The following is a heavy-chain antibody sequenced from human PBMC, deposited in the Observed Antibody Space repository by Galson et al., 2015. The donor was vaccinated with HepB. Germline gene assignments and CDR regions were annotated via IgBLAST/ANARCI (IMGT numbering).Heavy chain of an antibody. CDR2: AYHSGGT. J-gene: IGHJ4*02. V-gene: IGHV4-4*02. CDR3: ARAKEGRGYFDY. D-gene: IGHD3-10*01. CDR1: GGSISGTNW. Sequence: SETLSLTCAVSGGSISGTNWWSWVRQPPGEGLEWIGEAYHSGGTNYRPSLKSRVTISVDKSKNQFSLKLTSVTAADTAVYYCARAKEGRGYFDYWGQGTLSPSPQ.